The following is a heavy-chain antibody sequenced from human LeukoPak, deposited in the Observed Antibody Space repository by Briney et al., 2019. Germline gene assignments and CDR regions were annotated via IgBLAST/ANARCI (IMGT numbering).Heavy chain of an antibody. V-gene: IGHV3-48*01. CDR1: GFTFSSYS. CDR3: ARAVAGSPYYYYYMDV. CDR2: ISDSSSTI. Sequence: GGSLRLSCAASGFTFSSYSMNWVRQAPGKGLEWVSYISDSSSTIYYADSVRGRFTISRDNAKNSLYLQMNSLRAEDTAVYYCARAVAGSPYYYYYMDVWGKGTTVTVSS. J-gene: IGHJ6*03. D-gene: IGHD6-19*01.